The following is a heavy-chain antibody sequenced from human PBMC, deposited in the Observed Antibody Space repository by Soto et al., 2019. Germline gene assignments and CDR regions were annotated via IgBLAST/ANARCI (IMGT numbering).Heavy chain of an antibody. CDR2: ISAHNGNT. J-gene: IGHJ4*02. CDR3: ARGRYGDY. Sequence: QVHLVQSGAEVKKPGASVKVSCKASGYTFTSYGITWVRQAPGQGLEWMGWISAHNGNTDYAQKLQGRVIVTRDTSTRTAYMELRSLRSDAPAGYYGARGRYGDYWGQGALVTVSS. V-gene: IGHV1-18*01. CDR1: GYTFTSYG. D-gene: IGHD1-1*01.